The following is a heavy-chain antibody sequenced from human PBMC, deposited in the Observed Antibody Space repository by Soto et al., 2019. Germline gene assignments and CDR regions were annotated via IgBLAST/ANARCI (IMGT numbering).Heavy chain of an antibody. CDR1: VFTSSG. D-gene: IGHD3-3*01. J-gene: IGHJ3*01. Sequence: ASVKVSCKASVFTSSGISWVRQAPGQRLEWMGWISTHNGNTIYAQKFQGRVIMTMDTSTTTVYMELRSLRPDDTAVYLCAREGILGLFDAYDLWGQGAMVTVSS. V-gene: IGHV1-18*04. CDR3: AREGILGLFDAYDL. CDR2: ISTHNGNT.